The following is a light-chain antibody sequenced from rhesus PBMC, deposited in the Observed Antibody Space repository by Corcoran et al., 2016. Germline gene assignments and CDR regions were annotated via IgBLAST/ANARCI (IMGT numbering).Light chain of an antibody. CDR1: QSVGST. CDR2: YAS. Sequence: ETVMMQSPATLSLSPGERATLSCRASQSVGSTLAWYQQKPGQAPTLLIYYASSRAPGIPDRFSGNGSGTEFTLTISSLDPEDVGVYYCQKYNDWPLTFGGGTKVEIK. V-gene: IGKV3-35*02. CDR3: QKYNDWPLT. J-gene: IGKJ4*01.